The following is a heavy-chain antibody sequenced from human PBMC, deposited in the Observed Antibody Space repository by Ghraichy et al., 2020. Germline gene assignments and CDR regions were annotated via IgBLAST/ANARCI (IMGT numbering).Heavy chain of an antibody. CDR1: GGSISSGGYY. V-gene: IGHV4-31*03. CDR2: IYYSGST. CDR3: ARDVGWYYDSSGYHNWFDP. J-gene: IGHJ5*02. Sequence: SETLSLTCTVSGGSISSGGYYWSWIRQHPGKGLEWIGYIYYSGSTYYNPSLKSRVTISVDTSKNQFSLKLSSVTAADTAVYYCARDVGWYYDSSGYHNWFDPWGQGTLVTVSS. D-gene: IGHD3-22*01.